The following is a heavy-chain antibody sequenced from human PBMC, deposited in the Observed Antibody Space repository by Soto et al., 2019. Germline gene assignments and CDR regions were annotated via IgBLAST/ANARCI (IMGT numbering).Heavy chain of an antibody. Sequence: QVQLVESGGGVVQPGRSLRLSCAASGFTFRSYAMHWVRPAPGKGLEWVAVIWYDGSNKYYADSVRGRFTISRDNSKDTLYLQMNSLGTEDTAVYFCARDIGVTHGDLEYGGQGTLVTVSS. V-gene: IGHV3-33*01. D-gene: IGHD4-17*01. J-gene: IGHJ4*02. CDR3: ARDIGVTHGDLEY. CDR1: GFTFRSYA. CDR2: IWYDGSNK.